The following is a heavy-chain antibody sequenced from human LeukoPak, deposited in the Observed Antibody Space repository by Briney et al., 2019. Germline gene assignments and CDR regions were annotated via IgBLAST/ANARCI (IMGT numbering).Heavy chain of an antibody. CDR2: ISGSGGST. D-gene: IGHD2-2*02. Sequence: GGSLRLSCAASGFTFSSYSMNWVRQAPGKGLEWVSAISGSGGSTYYADSVKGRFTISRDTSKNTLYLQMNSLRAEDTAVYYCAKAQLLYLYYYGMDVWGQGTTVTVSS. V-gene: IGHV3-23*01. J-gene: IGHJ6*02. CDR1: GFTFSSYS. CDR3: AKAQLLYLYYYGMDV.